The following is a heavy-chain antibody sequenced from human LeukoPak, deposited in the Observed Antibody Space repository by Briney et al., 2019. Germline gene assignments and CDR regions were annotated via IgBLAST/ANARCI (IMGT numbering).Heavy chain of an antibody. CDR2: ISGSGGST. Sequence: GGSLRLSCAASGFTFSNAWMSWVRQAPGKGLEWVSAISGSGGSTYYADSVKGRFTISGDNSKNTVYVQMESLRAEDTAVYYCTKAIGGGRDAYDIWGQGTMVTVSS. CDR3: TKAIGGGRDAYDI. V-gene: IGHV3-23*01. D-gene: IGHD3-16*01. J-gene: IGHJ3*02. CDR1: GFTFSNAW.